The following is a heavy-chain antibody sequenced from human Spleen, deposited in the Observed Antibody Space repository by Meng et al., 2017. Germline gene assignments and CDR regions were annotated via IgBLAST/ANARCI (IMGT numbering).Heavy chain of an antibody. V-gene: IGHV1-8*03. D-gene: IGHD6-13*01. CDR3: ASSSWYKWLYHYYGMDV. J-gene: IGHJ6*02. CDR1: GYTFSSYY. CDR2: MNPNSGNT. Sequence: GESLKISCKASGYTFSSYYINWVRQATGQGLEWMGWMNPNSGNTGYAQKFQGRVTITRNTSISTAYMELSSLRSEDTAVYYCASSSWYKWLYHYYGMDVWGQGTTVTVSS.